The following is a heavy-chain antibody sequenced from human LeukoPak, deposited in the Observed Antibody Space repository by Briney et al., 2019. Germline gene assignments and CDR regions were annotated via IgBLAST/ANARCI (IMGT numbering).Heavy chain of an antibody. J-gene: IGHJ4*02. Sequence: GGSLRLSCEASGFNVSSNYMTWVRQAPGKGLEWVSLIYGDGTTDYADSVKGRFHISRHNSKNTLYLQMNSLRAEDTAVYYCARGIIYLDYWGQGTLVTVSS. CDR2: IYGDGTT. CDR1: GFNVSSNY. V-gene: IGHV3-53*04. CDR3: ARGIIYLDY. D-gene: IGHD3-10*01.